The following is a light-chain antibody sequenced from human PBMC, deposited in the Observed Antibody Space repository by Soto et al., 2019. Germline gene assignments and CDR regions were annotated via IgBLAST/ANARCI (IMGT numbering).Light chain of an antibody. CDR1: SSNIGSNT. CDR2: SNN. J-gene: IGLJ1*01. Sequence: QSVLTQPPSASGTPGQTVTISCSGSSSNIGSNTVSWYQQLPGTAPKLLIYSNNQRPSGVPDRFSGSQSGTSASLAISGLQSEDEADYYCAAWDDSLNGDVFGTGTKLTVL. CDR3: AAWDDSLNGDV. V-gene: IGLV1-44*01.